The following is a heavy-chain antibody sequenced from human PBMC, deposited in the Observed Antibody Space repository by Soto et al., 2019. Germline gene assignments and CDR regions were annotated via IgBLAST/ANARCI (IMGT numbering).Heavy chain of an antibody. V-gene: IGHV1-69*02. CDR3: ARSYYYGSGSYYKLPDY. D-gene: IGHD3-10*01. Sequence: QVQLVQSGAEVKKPGSSVKVSCKASGGTFSSYTISWVRQAPGQGLEWMGRIIPILGIANYAQKFQGRVTITADKSTSTAYMERSSLRSEDTAVYYCARSYYYGSGSYYKLPDYWGQGTLVTVSS. CDR2: IIPILGIA. CDR1: GGTFSSYT. J-gene: IGHJ4*02.